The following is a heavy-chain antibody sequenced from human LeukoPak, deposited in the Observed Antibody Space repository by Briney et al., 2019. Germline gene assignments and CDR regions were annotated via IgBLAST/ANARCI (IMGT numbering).Heavy chain of an antibody. J-gene: IGHJ4*02. D-gene: IGHD6-13*01. CDR1: GFSVTNNY. V-gene: IGHV3-11*01. CDR3: ARETGYSSSWYDGGTDY. Sequence: GGSLRLSCAASGFSVTNNYMSWIRQAPGKGLEWVSYISSSGSTIYYADSVKGRFTISRDNAKNSLYLQMNSLRAEDTAVYYCARETGYSSSWYDGGTDYWGQGTLVTVSS. CDR2: ISSSGSTI.